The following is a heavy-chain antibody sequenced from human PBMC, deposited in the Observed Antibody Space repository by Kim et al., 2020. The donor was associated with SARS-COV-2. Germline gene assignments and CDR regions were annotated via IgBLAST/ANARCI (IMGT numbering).Heavy chain of an antibody. D-gene: IGHD3-22*01. J-gene: IGHJ5*02. Sequence: GESLKISCKGSGYSFTSYWIGWVRQMPGKGLEWMGIIYPGDSYTRYRPSFQSQVTISADKTISTAYLQWSSLKASDTAMYYCASLTYYYDSSGYGINWFDPWGQGTLVTVSS. CDR2: IYPGDSYT. CDR3: ASLTYYYDSSGYGINWFDP. V-gene: IGHV5-51*01. CDR1: GYSFTSYW.